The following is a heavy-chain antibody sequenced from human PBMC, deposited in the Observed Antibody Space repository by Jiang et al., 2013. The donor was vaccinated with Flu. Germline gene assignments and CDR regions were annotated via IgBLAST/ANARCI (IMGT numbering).Heavy chain of an antibody. V-gene: IGHV4-59*01. Sequence: SGSGLVKPSETLSLTCTVSGGSISSYYWSWIRQPPGKGLEWIGYIYYSGSTNYNPSLKSRVTISVDTSKNQFSLKLSSVTAADTAVYYCARDRGHDYGGNSGILDFDLWGRGTLVTVSS. CDR1: GGSISSYY. D-gene: IGHD4-23*01. CDR2: IYYSGST. CDR3: ARDRGHDYGGNSGILDFDL. J-gene: IGHJ2*01.